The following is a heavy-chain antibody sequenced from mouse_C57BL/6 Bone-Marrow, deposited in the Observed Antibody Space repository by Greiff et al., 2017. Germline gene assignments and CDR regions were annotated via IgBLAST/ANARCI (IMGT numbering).Heavy chain of an antibody. CDR2: ILPGSGST. Sequence: VKLQESGAELMKPGASVKLSCKATGYTFTGYWIEWVKQRPGHGLEWIGEILPGSGSTNYNEKFKGKATFTADTSSNTAYMQLSSLTTEDSAIYYCARGIYYDLGFAYWGQGTLVTVSA. V-gene: IGHV1-9*01. CDR3: ARGIYYDLGFAY. J-gene: IGHJ3*01. D-gene: IGHD2-4*01. CDR1: GYTFTGYW.